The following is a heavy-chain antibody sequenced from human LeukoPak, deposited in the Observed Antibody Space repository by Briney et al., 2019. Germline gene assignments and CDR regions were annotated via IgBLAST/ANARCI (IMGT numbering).Heavy chain of an antibody. CDR1: GFTFGDYA. CDR2: IRSKTYGGTT. Sequence: SLRLSWTTSGFTFGDYAMSWVRQAPGKGLEWVGFIRSKTYGGTTEYAASVKGRFTISGDDYKTIAYLQMNSLKTEDTAVYYCTVGAMEYWGQGTLVTVSS. J-gene: IGHJ4*02. D-gene: IGHD1-26*01. CDR3: TVGAMEY. V-gene: IGHV3-49*04.